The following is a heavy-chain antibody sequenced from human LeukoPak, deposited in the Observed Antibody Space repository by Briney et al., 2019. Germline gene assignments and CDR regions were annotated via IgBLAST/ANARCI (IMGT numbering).Heavy chain of an antibody. D-gene: IGHD1-26*01. V-gene: IGHV3-7*01. CDR2: INQDEGEK. Sequence: PGGSLRLSCAASGFTFSTYWMGWVRQTPGKGLEWVASINQDEGEKKYVDSVKGRFTISRDNARNSLSLQMNSLRAEDTAVYYCARPSLNSGSYFDYWGQGTLVTVSS. CDR1: GFTFSTYW. CDR3: ARPSLNSGSYFDY. J-gene: IGHJ4*02.